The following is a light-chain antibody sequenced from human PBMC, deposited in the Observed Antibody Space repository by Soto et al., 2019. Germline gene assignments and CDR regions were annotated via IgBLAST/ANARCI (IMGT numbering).Light chain of an antibody. CDR3: QKYNKDSPAT. CDR2: CAS. J-gene: IGKJ1*01. CDR1: QDIAHF. Sequence: DIQLTQSPSSLSAFVGDRVTFTCRASQDIAHFLAWYQQRPGEVPRLLIYCASTLQSGVPSRFSGSGFGTDFTLTITSLQPEDVATYYCQKYNKDSPATFGPGTKVEIK. V-gene: IGKV1-27*01.